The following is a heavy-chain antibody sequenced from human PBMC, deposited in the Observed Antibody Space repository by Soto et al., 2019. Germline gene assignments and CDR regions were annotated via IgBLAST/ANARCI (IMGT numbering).Heavy chain of an antibody. D-gene: IGHD2-15*01. CDR1: GYTFTSYG. Sequence: QVQLVQSGAEVKKPGASVKVSCKASGYTFTSYGISWVRQAPGQGLEWMGWISAYNGNTNYAQKLQGRVTMTTDTSTSTAYMELRSLRSDDTAVYYCAREPPQPLSDIVVVVAAKDYWGQGTLVTVSS. J-gene: IGHJ4*02. CDR2: ISAYNGNT. V-gene: IGHV1-18*01. CDR3: AREPPQPLSDIVVVVAAKDY.